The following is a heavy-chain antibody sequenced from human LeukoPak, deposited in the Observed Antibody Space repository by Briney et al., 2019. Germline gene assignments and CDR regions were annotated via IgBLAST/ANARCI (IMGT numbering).Heavy chain of an antibody. J-gene: IGHJ4*02. CDR3: ARDPALDSSGYHPFDY. Sequence: SETLSLTCTVSGGSISSSSYYWGWIRQPPGKGLEWIGSIYYSGSTYYNPSLKSRVTISVDTSKNQFSLKLSSVTAADTAVYYCARDPALDSSGYHPFDYWGQGTLVTVSS. CDR2: IYYSGST. D-gene: IGHD3-22*01. CDR1: GGSISSSSYY. V-gene: IGHV4-39*07.